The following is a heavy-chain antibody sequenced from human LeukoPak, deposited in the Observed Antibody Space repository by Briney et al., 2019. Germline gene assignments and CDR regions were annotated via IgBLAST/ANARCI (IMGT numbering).Heavy chain of an antibody. CDR1: GGSISSSSYY. D-gene: IGHD3-3*01. J-gene: IGHJ4*02. CDR3: ARRYYDFWSVYWYYFDY. CDR2: IYYSGST. V-gene: IGHV4-39*01. Sequence: SETLSLTCTVSGGSISSSSYYWGWIRQPPGKGLEWLGSIYYSGSTYYNPSLKSRVTISVDTSKNQFSLKLSSVTAADTAVYYCARRYYDFWSVYWYYFDYWGQGTLVTVSS.